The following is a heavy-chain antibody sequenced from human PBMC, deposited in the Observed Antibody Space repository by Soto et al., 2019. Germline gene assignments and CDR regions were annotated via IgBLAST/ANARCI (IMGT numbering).Heavy chain of an antibody. J-gene: IGHJ4*02. CDR1: GFTFSSRG. CDR3: AADLVAGSGSLGH. D-gene: IGHD3-10*01. V-gene: IGHV3-74*01. CDR2: IRHDGADS. Sequence: GXSLELACAASGFTFSSRGIRWVVQDPGKGLQWVSRIRHDGADSNYADSVGGRFTISRDNTKNTLHLQMNSLRAEDTAVYFCAADLVAGSGSLGHWGQGTLVTVSS.